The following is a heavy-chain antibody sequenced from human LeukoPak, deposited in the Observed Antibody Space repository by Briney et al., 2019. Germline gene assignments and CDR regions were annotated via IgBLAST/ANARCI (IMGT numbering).Heavy chain of an antibody. Sequence: GGSLRLSCAASGFTFSSYSMNWVRQAPGKGLEWVSSISSSSSYIYYADSVKGRFTISRDNAKNSLYLQMNSLRAKDTAAYYCAREGRLEMATIFFDYWGKGTLVTVSS. D-gene: IGHD5-24*01. V-gene: IGHV3-21*01. J-gene: IGHJ4*02. CDR2: ISSSSSYI. CDR3: AREGRLEMATIFFDY. CDR1: GFTFSSYS.